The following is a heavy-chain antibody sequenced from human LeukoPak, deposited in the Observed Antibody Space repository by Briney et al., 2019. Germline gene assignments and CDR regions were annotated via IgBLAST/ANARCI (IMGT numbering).Heavy chain of an antibody. D-gene: IGHD4-17*01. CDR3: ARYSYGDFYYFDY. J-gene: IGHJ4*02. V-gene: IGHV4-61*01. Sequence: SETLSLTCTVSGGSIRSSYYYWSWIRQPPGKGLEWIGYIYYSGSTNYNPSLKSRVTISVDTSKNQFSLKLSSVTAADTAVYYCARYSYGDFYYFDYWGQGTLVTVSS. CDR1: GGSIRSSYYY. CDR2: IYYSGST.